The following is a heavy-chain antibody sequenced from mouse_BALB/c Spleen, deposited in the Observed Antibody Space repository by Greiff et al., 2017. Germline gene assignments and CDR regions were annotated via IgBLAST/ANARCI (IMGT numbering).Heavy chain of an antibody. Sequence: VKLVESGPGLVAPSQSLSITCTVSGFSLTSYGVHWVRQSPGKGLEWLGVIWSGGSTDYNAAFISRLSISKDNSKSQVFFKMNSLQADDTAIYYCARRDYGYVYAMDYWGQGTSVTVSS. CDR1: GFSLTSYG. CDR2: IWSGGST. CDR3: ARRDYGYVYAMDY. V-gene: IGHV2-4-1*01. J-gene: IGHJ4*01. D-gene: IGHD1-2*01.